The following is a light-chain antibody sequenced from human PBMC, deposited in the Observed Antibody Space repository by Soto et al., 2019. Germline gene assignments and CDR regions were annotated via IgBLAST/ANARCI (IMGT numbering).Light chain of an antibody. V-gene: IGKV3D-15*01. Sequence: EIVLTQSPGAVSLSPGERATLSCRASQSVSSSYLAWYHQKPGQAPRLLIYGASSRATGVPARFSGSGSGTEFTLTISSLQSEDFAVYYCQQYNKWPITFGQGTRLAI. CDR2: GAS. CDR1: QSVSSSY. J-gene: IGKJ5*01. CDR3: QQYNKWPIT.